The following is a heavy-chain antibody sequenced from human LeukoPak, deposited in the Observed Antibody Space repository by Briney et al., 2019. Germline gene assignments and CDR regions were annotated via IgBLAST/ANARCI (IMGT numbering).Heavy chain of an antibody. Sequence: GGSLRLSCAASGFTFDDYAMHWVRRAPGKGLEWVSGISWNSGSIGYADSVKGRFTISRDNAKNSLYLQMNSLRAEDTALYYCVNSGYYFHRAFDIWGQGTMVTVSS. CDR3: VNSGYYFHRAFDI. CDR2: ISWNSGSI. J-gene: IGHJ3*02. CDR1: GFTFDDYA. D-gene: IGHD3-22*01. V-gene: IGHV3-9*01.